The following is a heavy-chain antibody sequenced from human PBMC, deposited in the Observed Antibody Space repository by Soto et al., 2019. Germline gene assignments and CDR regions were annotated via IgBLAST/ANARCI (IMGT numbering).Heavy chain of an antibody. Sequence: GESLKISCKGSGYSFTSYWIGWVRQMPGKGLEWMGIIYPGDSDTRYSPSFQGQVTISADKSISTAYLQWSSLKASDTAMYYCARWAGITIFGVGNMDVWGQGTTVTVSS. D-gene: IGHD3-3*01. V-gene: IGHV5-51*01. CDR2: IYPGDSDT. CDR3: ARWAGITIFGVGNMDV. CDR1: GYSFTSYW. J-gene: IGHJ6*02.